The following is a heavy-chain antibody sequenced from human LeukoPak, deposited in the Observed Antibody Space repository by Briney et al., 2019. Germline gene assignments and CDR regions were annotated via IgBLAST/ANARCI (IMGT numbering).Heavy chain of an antibody. J-gene: IGHJ4*02. CDR2: TYHSGST. CDR3: ARSRYYFDY. V-gene: IGHV4-30-2*01. Sequence: NPSETLSLTCAVSGGSISSGGYSWSWIRQPPGKGLEWIGYTYHSGSTYYNPSLKSRVTISVDRSKNQFSLKLSSVTAADTAVYYCARSRYYFDYWGQGTLVTVSS. CDR1: GGSISSGGYS.